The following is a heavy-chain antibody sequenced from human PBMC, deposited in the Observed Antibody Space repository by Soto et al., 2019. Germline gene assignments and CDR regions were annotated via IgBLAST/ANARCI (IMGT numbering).Heavy chain of an antibody. CDR3: ARWLQNGREFDY. J-gene: IGHJ4*02. V-gene: IGHV1-69*13. Sequence: SLKVSCKSSGGTFSSYAISWVRQAPGQGLEWMGGIIPIFGTANYAQKFQGRVTITADESTSTAYMELSSLRSEDTAVYYCARWLQNGREFDYWGQGNLVTVSS. D-gene: IGHD5-12*01. CDR1: GGTFSSYA. CDR2: IIPIFGTA.